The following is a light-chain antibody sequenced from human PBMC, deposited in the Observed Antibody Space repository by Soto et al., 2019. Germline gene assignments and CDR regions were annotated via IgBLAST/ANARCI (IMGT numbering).Light chain of an antibody. CDR2: GAS. J-gene: IGKJ2*01. V-gene: IGKV3-15*01. CDR1: QSVSSN. Sequence: EIVMTQSPATLSVSPGDRATLSCRASQSVSSNLAWYQQKPGQAPRLLIYGASTRTTGIPSRFIGSGSGTEYILTIISLLEQDFVVYYCQQYNDWPPFTFGQGTKLEIK. CDR3: QQYNDWPPFT.